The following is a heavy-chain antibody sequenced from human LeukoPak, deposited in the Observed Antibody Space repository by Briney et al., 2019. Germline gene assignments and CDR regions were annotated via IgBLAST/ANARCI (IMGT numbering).Heavy chain of an antibody. CDR2: INHNGEAI. CDR3: ARDYDWAFDF. D-gene: IGHD3-9*01. V-gene: IGHV3-48*02. Sequence: PGGSLRLSCVVSGISFSGSWMTWVRQAPGKGLEWIAYINHNGEAIYYPDFVKGRFIISRDNAKNSLFLQMNDLRDEDTAVYYCARDYDWAFDFWGQGTRVTVSS. J-gene: IGHJ4*02. CDR1: GISFSGSW.